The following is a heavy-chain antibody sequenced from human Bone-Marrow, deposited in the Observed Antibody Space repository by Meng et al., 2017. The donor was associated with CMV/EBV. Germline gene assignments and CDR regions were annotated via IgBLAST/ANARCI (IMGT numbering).Heavy chain of an antibody. CDR1: GFTFSSYW. J-gene: IGHJ4*02. CDR2: IKQDGSEK. CDR3: ARIAVAGNIDDY. D-gene: IGHD6-19*01. V-gene: IGHV3-7*01. Sequence: GESLKISCAASGFTFSSYWMSWVRQAPGKGLEWVANIKQDGSEKYYVDSVKGRFTISRDNAKNSLYLQMNSLRAEDTAVYYCARIAVAGNIDDYWGQGTLVTVSS.